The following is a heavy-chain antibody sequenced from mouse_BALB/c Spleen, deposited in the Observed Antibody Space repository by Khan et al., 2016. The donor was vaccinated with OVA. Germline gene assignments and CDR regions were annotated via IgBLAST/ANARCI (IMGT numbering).Heavy chain of an antibody. D-gene: IGHD1-2*01. CDR2: ISPGSGDT. CDR3: ARRNYFGYTFAY. Sequence: QVQLQQSGAELARPGASVKLSCKASGYTFTDYYINWVKQRTGQGLEWIGEISPGSGDTYYNEKFKGKATLTADKSSNTASMQLSSLTPEASAVYFCARRNYFGYTFAYWGQGTLVTVSA. J-gene: IGHJ3*01. V-gene: IGHV1-77*01. CDR1: GYTFTDYY.